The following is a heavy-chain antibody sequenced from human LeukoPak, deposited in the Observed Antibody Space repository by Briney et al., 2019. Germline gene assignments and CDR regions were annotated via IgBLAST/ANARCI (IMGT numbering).Heavy chain of an antibody. CDR2: INPNSGGT. Sequence: ASVKVSCKASGYTFTSYGISWVRQAPGQGLEWMGWINPNSGGTNYAQKFQGWVTMTRDTSISTAYMELSRLRSDDTAVYYCARSVFGVSGFDYWGQGTLVTVSS. V-gene: IGHV1-2*04. CDR3: ARSVFGVSGFDY. D-gene: IGHD3-16*01. J-gene: IGHJ4*02. CDR1: GYTFTSYG.